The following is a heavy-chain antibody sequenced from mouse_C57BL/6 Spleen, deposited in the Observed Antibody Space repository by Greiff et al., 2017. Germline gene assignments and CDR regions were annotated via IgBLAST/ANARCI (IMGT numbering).Heavy chain of an antibody. CDR2: IDPETGGT. CDR3: TPYYDYDGGIRMGAMDY. Sequence: QVQLQQSGAELVRPGASVTLSCKASGYTFTDYEMHWVKQTPVHGLEWIGAIDPETGGTAYNQKFKGKAILTADKSSSTAYMELRSLTSEDSAVYYCTPYYDYDGGIRMGAMDYWGQGTSVTVSS. V-gene: IGHV1-15*01. D-gene: IGHD2-4*01. CDR1: GYTFTDYE. J-gene: IGHJ4*01.